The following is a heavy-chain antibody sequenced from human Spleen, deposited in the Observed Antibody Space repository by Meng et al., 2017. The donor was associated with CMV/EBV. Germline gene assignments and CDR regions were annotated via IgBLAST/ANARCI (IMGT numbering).Heavy chain of an antibody. D-gene: IGHD3-22*01. CDR1: GGSFSGYY. V-gene: IGHV4-34*01. Sequence: QVQLQQWGAGLLKPSETLSLTCAGYGGSFSGYYWSWIRQPPGKGLEWIGEINHSGSTNYNPSLKSRVTISVDTSKNQFSLKLSSVTAADTAVYYCARGRKYYYDSSGYYFDYWGQGTLVTVSS. CDR3: ARGRKYYYDSSGYYFDY. J-gene: IGHJ4*02. CDR2: INHSGST.